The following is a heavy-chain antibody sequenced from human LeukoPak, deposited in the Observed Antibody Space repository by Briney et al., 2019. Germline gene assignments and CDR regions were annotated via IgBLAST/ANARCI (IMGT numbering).Heavy chain of an antibody. CDR2: IDYSGTT. V-gene: IGHV4-30-4*08. D-gene: IGHD3-3*01. CDR1: GGPIRGSDNY. J-gene: IGHJ4*02. CDR3: ARTARFGVVGY. Sequence: PSETLSLTCTVSGGPIRGSDNYWSWIRQPPGKDLEWIGYIDYSGTTYYNPSLKSRVTISVDTSKNQYSLKMSSVTAADTAVYNCARTARFGVVGYWGQGTLVTVSS.